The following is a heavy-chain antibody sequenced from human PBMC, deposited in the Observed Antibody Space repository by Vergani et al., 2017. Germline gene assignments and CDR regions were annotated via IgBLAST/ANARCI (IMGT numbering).Heavy chain of an antibody. CDR1: GFTFDDYA. V-gene: IGHV3-9*01. CDR3: AKDFTSRGYSYGYGY. Sequence: EVQLVESGGGLVQPGRSLRLSCAASGFTFDDYAMHWVRQAPGKGLEWVSGISWNSGSIGYADSVKGRFTISRDNAKNSLYLQMNSLRAEDTALYYCAKDFTSRGYSYGYGYWGQGTLVTVSS. D-gene: IGHD5-18*01. J-gene: IGHJ4*02. CDR2: ISWNSGSI.